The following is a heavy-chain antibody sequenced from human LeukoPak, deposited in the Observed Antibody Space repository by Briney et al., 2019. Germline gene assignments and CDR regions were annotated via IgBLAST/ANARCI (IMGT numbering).Heavy chain of an antibody. Sequence: GGSLRLSCAASGFTFSSYTMNWVRQAPGKGLEWVSSISSSRRTNIYYADSVKGRFTISRDNAKNSLYLQMNSLRAEDTAVYYCARDRGYYDSSSHDYWGQGTLVTVSS. CDR2: ISSSRRTNI. J-gene: IGHJ4*02. CDR1: GFTFSSYT. CDR3: ARDRGYYDSSSHDY. D-gene: IGHD3-22*01. V-gene: IGHV3-21*01.